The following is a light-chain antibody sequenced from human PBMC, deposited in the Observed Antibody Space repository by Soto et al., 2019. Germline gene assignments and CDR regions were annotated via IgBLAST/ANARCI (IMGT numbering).Light chain of an antibody. CDR2: SDN. J-gene: IGLJ2*01. CDR3: AAWDDSLNGLV. Sequence: QSVLTQPPSASGTPGQRVTISCSGRSSNIGSNSVNWYQQLPGTAPKVLIYSDNPRPSGIPERFSGSKSGTSASLAISGRQSADEADYYCAAWDDSLNGLVFGGGTKLTVL. CDR1: SSNIGSNS. V-gene: IGLV1-44*01.